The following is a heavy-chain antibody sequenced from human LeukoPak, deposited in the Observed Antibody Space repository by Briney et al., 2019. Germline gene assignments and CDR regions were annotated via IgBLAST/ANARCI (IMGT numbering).Heavy chain of an antibody. D-gene: IGHD6-6*01. Sequence: ASVKISCKASGFKFTNFYLHWVRQAPGQGLEWMGIINPSGGTTTYAQKFQGNITMTRDTSTSTVYMEMTSLTSEDTAVYYCARSEYSKSIWFDPWGQGTLVTVSS. CDR1: GFKFTNFY. V-gene: IGHV1-46*01. CDR3: ARSEYSKSIWFDP. J-gene: IGHJ5*02. CDR2: INPSGGTT.